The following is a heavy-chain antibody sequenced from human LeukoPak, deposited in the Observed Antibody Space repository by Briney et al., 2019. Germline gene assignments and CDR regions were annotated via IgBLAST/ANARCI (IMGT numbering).Heavy chain of an antibody. CDR2: INHSVST. D-gene: IGHD3-22*01. J-gene: IGHJ3*02. CDR3: ATNYYDSSGYYYYVI. V-gene: IGHV4-34*01. CDR1: GGSFSTYS. Sequence: SETLSLTCAVYGGSFSTYSWNWIRQPPGKGLEWIGEINHSVSTNYNPSLKSRVTISVDKSKNQFSLKLSSVTAADTAVYYCATNYYDSSGYYYYVIWGQGTMVTVSS.